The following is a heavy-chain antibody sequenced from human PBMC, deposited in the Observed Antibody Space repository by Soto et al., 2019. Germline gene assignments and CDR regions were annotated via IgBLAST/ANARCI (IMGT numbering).Heavy chain of an antibody. Sequence: PSETLSLTCTVSGGSISTYYWSCIRQPPGKGLEWIGYIYYSGSTTYNPSLRSPVTISVDTSKNQFSLKLSSVTAADTAVYYCARSRWDSNWFDPWGQGILVTVSS. J-gene: IGHJ5*02. CDR2: IYYSGST. D-gene: IGHD1-26*01. CDR3: ARSRWDSNWFDP. V-gene: IGHV4-59*01. CDR1: GGSISTYY.